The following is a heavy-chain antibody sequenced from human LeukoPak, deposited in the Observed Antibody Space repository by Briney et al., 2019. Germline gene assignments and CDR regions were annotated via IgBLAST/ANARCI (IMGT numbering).Heavy chain of an antibody. CDR3: AREYCSGGYCHPDY. CDR1: GGSFSDYY. D-gene: IGHD2-15*01. CDR2: INHSGST. V-gene: IGHV4-34*01. J-gene: IGHJ4*02. Sequence: SETLSLTCAVYGGSFSDYYWNWIRQPPGKGLEWIGEINHSGSTNYNPSVKSRVTISVDSSKNQFSLKLSSVTAADTAVYYCAREYCSGGYCHPDYWGQGTLVTVSS.